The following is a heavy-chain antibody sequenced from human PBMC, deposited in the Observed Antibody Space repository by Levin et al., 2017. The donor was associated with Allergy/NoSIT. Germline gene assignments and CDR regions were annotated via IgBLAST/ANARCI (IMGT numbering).Heavy chain of an antibody. Sequence: GGSLRLSCAASGFTFDDYAMHWVRQAPGKGLEWVSGISWNSGSIGYADSVKGRFTISRDNAKNSLYLQMNSLRAEDTALYYCAKGRYGDYHPEEFDYWGQGTLVTVSS. D-gene: IGHD4-17*01. CDR1: GFTFDDYA. CDR2: ISWNSGSI. CDR3: AKGRYGDYHPEEFDY. V-gene: IGHV3-9*01. J-gene: IGHJ4*02.